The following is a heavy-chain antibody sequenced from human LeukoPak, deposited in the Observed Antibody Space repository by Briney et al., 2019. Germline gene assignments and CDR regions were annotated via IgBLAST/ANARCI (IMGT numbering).Heavy chain of an antibody. CDR3: AKDSSSSKNGYYFDY. CDR2: ISGSGGST. D-gene: IGHD6-13*01. V-gene: IGHV3-23*01. Sequence: GGSLRLSCAGSGFTFSSYAMSWVRQAPGKGLEWVSAISGSGGSTYYADSVKGRFTISRDNSKNTLYLQMNSLRAEDTAVYYCAKDSSSSKNGYYFDYWGQGTLVTVSS. CDR1: GFTFSSYA. J-gene: IGHJ4*02.